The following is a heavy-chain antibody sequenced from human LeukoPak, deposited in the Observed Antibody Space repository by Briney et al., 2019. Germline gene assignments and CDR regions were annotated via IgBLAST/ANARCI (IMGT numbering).Heavy chain of an antibody. V-gene: IGHV3-53*04. Sequence: GGSLRLSCAVSGFNVSSNYMSWVRQAPGKGLEWVSVMFSGGSTYYADSVKGRFTISRHNSKNTLYLEINSLRPDDTAVYYCARGGGDYNPFDYWGRGTLVTVSS. J-gene: IGHJ4*02. CDR3: ARGGGDYNPFDY. CDR2: MFSGGST. CDR1: GFNVSSNY. D-gene: IGHD4-17*01.